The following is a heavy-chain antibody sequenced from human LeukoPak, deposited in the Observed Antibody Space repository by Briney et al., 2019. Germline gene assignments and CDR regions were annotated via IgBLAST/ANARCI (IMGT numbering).Heavy chain of an antibody. CDR1: GGSFSGYY. CDR3: ARGEFLEWLFWDWFDP. CDR2: INHSGST. D-gene: IGHD3-3*01. V-gene: IGHV4-34*01. J-gene: IGHJ5*02. Sequence: SETLSLTCAVYGGSFSGYYWSWICQPPGKGLEWIGEINHSGSTNYNPSLESRVTISVDTSKNQFSLKLSSVTAADTAVYYCARGEFLEWLFWDWFDPWGQGTLVTVSS.